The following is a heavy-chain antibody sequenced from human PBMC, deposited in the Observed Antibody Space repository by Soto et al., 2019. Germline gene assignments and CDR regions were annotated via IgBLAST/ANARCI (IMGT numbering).Heavy chain of an antibody. D-gene: IGHD7-27*01. CDR1: GGTFSGHA. CDR2: LIPLFGTT. CDR3: ARGPNWGYRCDS. J-gene: IGHJ4*02. V-gene: IGHV1-69*06. Sequence: QVQLVQSGAEVKKPGSSVKVSCEASGGTFSGHAISWVRQAPGQGPEWMGGLIPLFGTTQHAQNFQVRLTITADKSTSTAYMELTSLRFEYTAIYYCARGPNWGYRCDSWGQGTLVTVSS.